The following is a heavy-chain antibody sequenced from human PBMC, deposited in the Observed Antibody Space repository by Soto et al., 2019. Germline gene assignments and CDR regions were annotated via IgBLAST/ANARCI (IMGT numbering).Heavy chain of an antibody. J-gene: IGHJ3*02. Sequence: EVQLLESGGGLVQPGGSLRLSCAASGFTFSSYAMNWVRQAPGKGLEWVSAISGSGGNTYYADSVKGRFTISRDNSKNTMTLQMNSLTADDTAIYYCAKDGPLGRRLGVFDIWGQCTLVTVSS. V-gene: IGHV3-23*01. CDR3: AKDGPLGRRLGVFDI. D-gene: IGHD2-8*01. CDR1: GFTFSSYA. CDR2: ISGSGGNT.